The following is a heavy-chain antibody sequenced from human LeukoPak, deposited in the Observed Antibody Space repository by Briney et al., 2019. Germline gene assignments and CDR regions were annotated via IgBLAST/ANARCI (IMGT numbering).Heavy chain of an antibody. CDR3: AREGGSFSFADY. CDR1: GFTFSSCR. Sequence: PGGSLRLSCAASGFTFSSCRLYSVRQAPGKGLEWLAVIWYDGSNKYYADSVRGRFTISRDDSKNTLYLQMNSLRAEDTAMYYCAREGGSFSFADYLGQGTLVTVSS. D-gene: IGHD1-26*01. V-gene: IGHV3-33*01. J-gene: IGHJ4*02. CDR2: IWYDGSNK.